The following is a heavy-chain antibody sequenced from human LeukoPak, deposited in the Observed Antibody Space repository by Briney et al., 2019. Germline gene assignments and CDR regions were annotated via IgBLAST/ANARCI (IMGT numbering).Heavy chain of an antibody. D-gene: IGHD4-11*01. J-gene: IGHJ6*03. V-gene: IGHV4-59*01. CDR3: ARGNYGSSGYYFYYYMDV. CDR2: IYCNGST. Sequence: KSSETLSLTCTVSGGSISSYYWSWIRQPPGKGLEWIGYIYCNGSTNYNPSLKSRVTISVDTSKNQFSLKLTSVTAADTAVYYCARGNYGSSGYYFYYYMDVWGKGTTVTVSS. CDR1: GGSISSYY.